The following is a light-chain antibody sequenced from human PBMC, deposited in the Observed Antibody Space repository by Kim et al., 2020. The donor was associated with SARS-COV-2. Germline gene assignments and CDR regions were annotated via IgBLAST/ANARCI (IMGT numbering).Light chain of an antibody. Sequence: GKAVTISCTGTSSDVGGYGLVSWYQQFPGKAPKLIIYDVYNRPSAVPDRFSGSKSGNTASLTISGLQTEDEADYYCCSYAGSFSWVFGGGTQLTVL. V-gene: IGLV2-11*02. CDR3: CSYAGSFSWV. J-gene: IGLJ3*02. CDR1: SSDVGGYGL. CDR2: DVY.